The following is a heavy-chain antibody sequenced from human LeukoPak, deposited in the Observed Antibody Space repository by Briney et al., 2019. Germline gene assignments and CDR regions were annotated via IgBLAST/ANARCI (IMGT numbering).Heavy chain of an antibody. CDR1: GFTFSNYW. Sequence: GGSLRLSCAASGFTFSNYWMHWVRQAPGKGLEWVAVISYDGSNKYYADSVKGRFTISRDNSKNTLYLQMNSLRAEDTAVYYCARDGSVIVVAVSDGPYFDYWGQGTLVTVSS. V-gene: IGHV3-30*03. CDR3: ARDGSVIVVAVSDGPYFDY. D-gene: IGHD3-22*01. CDR2: ISYDGSNK. J-gene: IGHJ4*02.